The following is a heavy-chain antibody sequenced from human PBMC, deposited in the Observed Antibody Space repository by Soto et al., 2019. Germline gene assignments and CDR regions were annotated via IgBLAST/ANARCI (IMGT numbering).Heavy chain of an antibody. CDR1: GYTFTSYA. V-gene: IGHV1-3*01. CDR3: ARSSVVVTALDY. D-gene: IGHD2-21*02. Sequence: ASVKVSCKASGYTFTSYAMRWVRQAPGQRLEWMGWINAGNGNTKYSQKFQGRVTITRDTSASTAYMELSSLRSEDTAVYYCARSSVVVTALDYWGQVTLVTVSS. CDR2: INAGNGNT. J-gene: IGHJ4*02.